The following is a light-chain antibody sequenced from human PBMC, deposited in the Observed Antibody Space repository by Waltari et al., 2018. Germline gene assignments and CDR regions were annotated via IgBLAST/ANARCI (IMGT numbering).Light chain of an antibody. CDR1: QSISIY. J-gene: IGKJ2*01. V-gene: IGKV1-39*01. Sequence: DVQMTQSPSFLSAAVGDRVTITCRTSQSISIYLNWYQQRPGKAPKFLIYAAPSLQSGVPSRFSGSGSGTDFTLTISSLQPEDFATYYCQQGYSIPVTFGQGTKLEI. CDR2: AAP. CDR3: QQGYSIPVT.